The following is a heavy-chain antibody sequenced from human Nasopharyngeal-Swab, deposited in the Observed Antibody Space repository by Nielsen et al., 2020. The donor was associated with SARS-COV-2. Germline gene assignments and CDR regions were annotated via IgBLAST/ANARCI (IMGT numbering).Heavy chain of an antibody. CDR3: ARHPINQGEY. CDR2: IYYSGST. V-gene: IGHV4-39*01. CDR1: DGSISSSTYY. D-gene: IGHD5-12*01. Sequence: SETLSLTCTVSDGSISSSTYYWAWIRQPPGKGLEWIGSIYYSGSTHYNPSLKSRVTISADTSKNQFSLKLSSVTAADTAVYYCARHPINQGEYWGQGTLVTVSS. J-gene: IGHJ4*02.